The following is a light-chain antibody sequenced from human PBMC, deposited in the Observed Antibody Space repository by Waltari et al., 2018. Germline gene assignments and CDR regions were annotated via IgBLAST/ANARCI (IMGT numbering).Light chain of an antibody. Sequence: QSALTQPAPVSGSPGQSLTISCTGTNSAVGRYARVSWYQQHPGKAPKVMISEVSKRPSGVSNRFSGSKSGNTASLTISGLQAEDEADYYCCSYAGSSTFDWVFGGGTKLTVL. V-gene: IGLV2-23*02. CDR1: NSAVGRYAR. CDR3: CSYAGSSTFDWV. CDR2: EVS. J-gene: IGLJ3*02.